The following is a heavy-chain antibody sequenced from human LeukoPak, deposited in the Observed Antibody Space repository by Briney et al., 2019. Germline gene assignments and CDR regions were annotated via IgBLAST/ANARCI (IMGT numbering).Heavy chain of an antibody. CDR3: ASLPTVTPYYFDY. D-gene: IGHD4-17*01. J-gene: IGHJ4*02. CDR2: VDPEDGET. Sequence: ASVKVSCKVSGYTFTDYYMHWVQQAPGKGLEWMGLVDPEDGETIYAEKFQGRVTTTADTSTDTAYMELSSLRSEDTAVYYCASLPTVTPYYFDYWGQGNLVTVSS. V-gene: IGHV1-69-2*01. CDR1: GYTFTDYY.